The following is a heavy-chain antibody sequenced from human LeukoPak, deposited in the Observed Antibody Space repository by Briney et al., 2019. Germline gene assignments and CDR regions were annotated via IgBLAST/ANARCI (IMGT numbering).Heavy chain of an antibody. D-gene: IGHD1-1*01. CDR1: GFTFSSYS. V-gene: IGHV3-21*01. CDR2: ISSSSSNI. CDR3: ARCTTGRTFGSLREIKRSREIDY. J-gene: IGHJ4*02. Sequence: GGSLRLYCAASGFTFSSYSMNWVRQAPGKGLEWVSSISSSSSNIYYADSVKGRFTMYRDNAKNSLYLQMNRLRDEDTAVYYCARCTTGRTFGSLREIKRSREIDYWGQGTLVTVSS.